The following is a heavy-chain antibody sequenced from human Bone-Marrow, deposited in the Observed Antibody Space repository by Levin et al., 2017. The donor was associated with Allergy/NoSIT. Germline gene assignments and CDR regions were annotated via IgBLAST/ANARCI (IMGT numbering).Heavy chain of an antibody. D-gene: IGHD3-10*01. CDR2: LSGDGDSP. CDR3: AKEGDFYSGSGRGGWYFDL. CDR1: GFTFSNYA. J-gene: IGHJ2*01. V-gene: IGHV3-23*01. Sequence: PGGSLRLSCAASGFTFSNYAMSWVRQAPGKGPEWVSTLSGDGDSPYYPDSVKGRFTISRDNSKNTLYLQMNYLRAEDTAVYYCAKEGDFYSGSGRGGWYFDLWGRGTLVTVSS.